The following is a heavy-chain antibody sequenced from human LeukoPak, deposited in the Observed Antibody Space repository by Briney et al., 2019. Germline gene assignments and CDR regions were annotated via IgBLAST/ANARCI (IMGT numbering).Heavy chain of an antibody. D-gene: IGHD1-1*01. Sequence: ASVKVSCKTSGYTFPTYGITWVRQAPGQGLEWKGWISAYNGNTNLAQNLQGRLTLTTDRSTTTAYMELRSLRSDDTAIYYCAREACAHCTIDYWGQGTLVTVSS. CDR1: GYTFPTYG. J-gene: IGHJ4*02. CDR3: AREACAHCTIDY. V-gene: IGHV1-18*01. CDR2: ISAYNGNT.